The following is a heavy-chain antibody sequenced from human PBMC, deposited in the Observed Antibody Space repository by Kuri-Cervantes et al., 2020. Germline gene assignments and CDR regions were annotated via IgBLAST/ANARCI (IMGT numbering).Heavy chain of an antibody. Sequence: GGSLRLSCAASGFTFSSYGMHWVRQAPGKGLEWVAVIWYDGSNKYYADSVKGRFTISRGNSKNTLYLQMNSLRAEDTAVYYCARDLVAGTSGYYYYGMDVWGQGTTVTVSS. CDR2: IWYDGSNK. CDR1: GFTFSSYG. V-gene: IGHV3-33*08. CDR3: ARDLVAGTSGYYYYGMDV. J-gene: IGHJ6*02. D-gene: IGHD6-19*01.